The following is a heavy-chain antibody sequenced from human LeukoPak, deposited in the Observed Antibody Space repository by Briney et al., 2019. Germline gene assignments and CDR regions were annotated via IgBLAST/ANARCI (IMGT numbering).Heavy chain of an antibody. CDR1: GFTFDDYA. CDR3: AKDPTAMAPRGMDV. CDR2: ISGDGGST. D-gene: IGHD5-18*01. Sequence: PGGSLRLSCAASGFTFDDYAMHRVRQAPGKGLEWVSLISGDGGSTYYADSVKGRFTISRDNSKNSLYLQMNSLRTEDTALYYCAKDPTAMAPRGMDVWGQGTTVTVSS. J-gene: IGHJ6*02. V-gene: IGHV3-43*02.